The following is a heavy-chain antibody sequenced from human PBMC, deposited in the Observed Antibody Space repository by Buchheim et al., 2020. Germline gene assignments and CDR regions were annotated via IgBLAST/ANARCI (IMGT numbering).Heavy chain of an antibody. D-gene: IGHD3-22*01. CDR1: GGSFSGYY. V-gene: IGHV4-34*01. CDR2: INHSGST. Sequence: QVQLQQWGAGLLKPSETLSLTCAVYGGSFSGYYWSWIRQPPGKGLEWIGEINHSGSTNYNPSLKSRVTISVDQSKNQFSLKLSSVTAADTAVYYCARGKAAWRVMIAWSFDYWGQGTL. CDR3: ARGKAAWRVMIAWSFDY. J-gene: IGHJ4*02.